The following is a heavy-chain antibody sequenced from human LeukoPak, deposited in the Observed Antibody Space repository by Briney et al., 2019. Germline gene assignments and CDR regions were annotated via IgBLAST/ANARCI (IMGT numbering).Heavy chain of an antibody. J-gene: IGHJ4*02. CDR1: GGSISSYY. CDR2: IYYSGST. Sequence: SETLSPTCTVSGGSISSYYWSWIRQPPGKGLEWIGYIYYSGSTNYNPSLKSRVTISVDTSKNQFSLKLSSVTAADTAVYYCARGGSGSYRRFDYWGQGTLVTVSS. D-gene: IGHD1-26*01. CDR3: ARGGSGSYRRFDY. V-gene: IGHV4-59*12.